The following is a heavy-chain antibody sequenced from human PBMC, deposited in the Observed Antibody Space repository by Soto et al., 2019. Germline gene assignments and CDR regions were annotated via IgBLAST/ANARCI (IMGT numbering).Heavy chain of an antibody. V-gene: IGHV4-39*01. CDR2: IYYSGST. D-gene: IGHD3-10*01. Sequence: SETLSLTCTVSGGSISSRRYFWGWIRQPPGKGLEWIGSIYYSGSTYYNPSLKSRVTISVDTSKNQFSLNLSFVTAADTAVYYCARPVSGYYYAMDVWGPGTTVTVSS. CDR3: ARPVSGYYYAMDV. CDR1: GGSISSRRYF. J-gene: IGHJ6*02.